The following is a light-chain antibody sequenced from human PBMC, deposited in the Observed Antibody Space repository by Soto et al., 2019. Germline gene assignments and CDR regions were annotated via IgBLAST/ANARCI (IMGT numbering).Light chain of an antibody. CDR3: QSYDSSLSGPYVV. Sequence: QSVLTQPPSVSGAPGQRVTISSTGSSSNIGAGYDVHWYQQLPGTAPKLLIYGNSNRPSGVPDRFSGSKSGTSASLAITGLQAEDEADYYCQSYDSSLSGPYVVFGGGTKVTVL. V-gene: IGLV1-40*01. CDR2: GNS. J-gene: IGLJ2*01. CDR1: SSNIGAGYD.